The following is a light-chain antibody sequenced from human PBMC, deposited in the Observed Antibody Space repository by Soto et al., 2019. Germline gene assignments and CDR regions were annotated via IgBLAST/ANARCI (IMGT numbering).Light chain of an antibody. Sequence: EIVMTQSPATLSVSPGERATLSCRASQSVSSDLAWYQQKPGQAPRLLIYGASTRATGIPARFSGSGSGTEFTLTISSLQSEDLAVYYCQQYKNWPFTVGPGTKVDIK. CDR2: GAS. CDR3: QQYKNWPFT. CDR1: QSVSSD. V-gene: IGKV3-15*01. J-gene: IGKJ3*01.